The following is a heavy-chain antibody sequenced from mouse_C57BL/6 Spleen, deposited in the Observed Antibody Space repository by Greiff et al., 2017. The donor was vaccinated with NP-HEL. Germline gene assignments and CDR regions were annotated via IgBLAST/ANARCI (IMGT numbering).Heavy chain of an antibody. CDR2: INPNNGGT. J-gene: IGHJ1*03. D-gene: IGHD1-1*01. CDR1: GYTFTDYN. Sequence: EVQLQQSGPELVKPGASVKIPCKASGYTFTDYNMDWVKQSHGKSLEWIGDINPNNGGTIYNQKFKGKATLTVDKSSSTAYMELRSLTSEDTAVYYCARYTTVVAPYWYFDVWGTGTTVTVSS. CDR3: ARYTTVVAPYWYFDV. V-gene: IGHV1-18*01.